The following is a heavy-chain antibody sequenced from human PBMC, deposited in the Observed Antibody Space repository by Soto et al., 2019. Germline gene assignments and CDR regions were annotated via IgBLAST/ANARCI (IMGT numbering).Heavy chain of an antibody. CDR1: GGSISSSSYY. CDR3: ARHGREYSSSSFRSHYYYYYGMDV. D-gene: IGHD6-6*01. CDR2: IYYSGST. V-gene: IGHV4-39*01. J-gene: IGHJ6*02. Sequence: SETLSLTCTVSGGSISSSSYYWGWIRQPPGKGLEWIGSIYYSGSTYYNPSLKSRVTISVDTSKNQFSLKLSSVTAADTAVYYCARHGREYSSSSFRSHYYYYYGMDVWGQGTTVTVSS.